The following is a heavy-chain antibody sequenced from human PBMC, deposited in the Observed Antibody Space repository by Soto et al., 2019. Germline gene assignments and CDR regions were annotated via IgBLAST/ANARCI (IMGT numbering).Heavy chain of an antibody. CDR2: IRPYSGGT. CDR3: ARMATFGSLNWFDS. Sequence: ASVKVSCKTSGYAFNSYALSWVRQAPGQGLEWMGWIRPYSGGTRYKGSLQGRVTMTRDISTATAYMELSSLRSDDTATYYCARMATFGSLNWFDSWGQGTLVTVSS. V-gene: IGHV1-18*01. D-gene: IGHD3-16*01. J-gene: IGHJ5*01. CDR1: GYAFNSYA.